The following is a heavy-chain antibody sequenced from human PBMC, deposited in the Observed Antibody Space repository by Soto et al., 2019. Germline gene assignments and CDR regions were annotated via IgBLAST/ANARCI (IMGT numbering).Heavy chain of an antibody. D-gene: IGHD1-26*01. CDR3: ARVVGARPPPPT. Sequence: EVQLVESGGGLVQPGGSLRLSCAASGFTFSDHYMDWVRQAPGKGLEWVGRTRNKANSYTTEYAASVKGRFTISRDDSKNSLYLQMNSLKTEDTAVYYCARVVGARPPPPTWGQGTLVTVSS. CDR2: TRNKANSYTT. V-gene: IGHV3-72*01. CDR1: GFTFSDHY. J-gene: IGHJ5*02.